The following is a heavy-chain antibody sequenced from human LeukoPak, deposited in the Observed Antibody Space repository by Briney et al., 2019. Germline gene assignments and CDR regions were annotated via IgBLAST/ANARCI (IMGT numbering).Heavy chain of an antibody. CDR3: TKDLMTGYSSGWYFGY. D-gene: IGHD6-19*01. V-gene: IGHV3-23*01. Sequence: GGSLRLSCAASGFSPNSDAMSWVRQAPGKGLEWVSVSSGSDDSTHYADSVKGRFIMSRDESKNTLYLQLNSLRVEDTAVYYCTKDLMTGYSSGWYFGYWGQGALVTVSS. CDR1: GFSPNSDA. J-gene: IGHJ4*02. CDR2: SSGSDDST.